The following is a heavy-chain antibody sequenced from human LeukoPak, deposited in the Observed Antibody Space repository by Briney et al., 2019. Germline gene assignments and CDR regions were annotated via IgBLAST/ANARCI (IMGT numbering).Heavy chain of an antibody. CDR2: INPGGSSI. D-gene: IGHD1-14*01. Sequence: GGSLRLSCAASGFTFSSYCMHWVRQVPGKGLVWVARINPGGSSITYADSVKGRFTISRDNAKNTQYLQMDSLRAEDTGVYFCARSNQADDYWGQGTLVTVSS. V-gene: IGHV3-74*01. CDR3: ARSNQADDY. CDR1: GFTFSSYC. J-gene: IGHJ4*02.